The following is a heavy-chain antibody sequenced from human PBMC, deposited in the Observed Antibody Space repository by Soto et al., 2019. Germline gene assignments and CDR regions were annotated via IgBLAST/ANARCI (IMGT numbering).Heavy chain of an antibody. CDR2: IYPGDSHT. D-gene: IGHD1-26*01. CDR3: ARHPIVGTTDWFDP. V-gene: IGHV5-51*01. Sequence: PGESLKISCKGSGYSFTDYWIGWVRQMPGKGLEWMGTIYPGDSHTRYSPSFQGQVTISADKSISTAYLQWSSLKASDTAMYYCARHPIVGTTDWFDPWGQGTLVTVSS. J-gene: IGHJ5*02. CDR1: GYSFTDYW.